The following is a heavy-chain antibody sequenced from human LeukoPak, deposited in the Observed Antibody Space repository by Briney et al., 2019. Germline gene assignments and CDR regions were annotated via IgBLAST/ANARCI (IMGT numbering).Heavy chain of an antibody. CDR2: ISYDGSNK. J-gene: IGHJ4*02. CDR3: ARGYDSSGYWSGIDY. CDR1: GFTFSSYA. Sequence: PGRSLRLSCAASGFTFSSYAMHWVRQAPGKGLEWVAVISYDGSNKYYAGFVKGRFTISRDNSKNTLYLQMNSLRAEDTAVYYCARGYDSSGYWSGIDYWGQGTLVTVSS. V-gene: IGHV3-30*01. D-gene: IGHD3-22*01.